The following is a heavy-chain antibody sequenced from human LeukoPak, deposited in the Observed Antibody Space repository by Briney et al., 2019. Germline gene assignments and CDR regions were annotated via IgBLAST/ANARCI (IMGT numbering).Heavy chain of an antibody. CDR3: ATLPASGGSRES. V-gene: IGHV3-33*01. J-gene: IGHJ4*02. CDR2: IWYDGSNK. CDR1: GFTFSSYG. D-gene: IGHD2-15*01. Sequence: GGSLRLSCAASGFTFSSYGMHWVRQAPGKGLEWVAVIWYDGSNKYYADSVKGRFTISRDNSKNTLYLQMNSLRAEDTAVYYCATLPASGGSRESRGQGTLVTVSS.